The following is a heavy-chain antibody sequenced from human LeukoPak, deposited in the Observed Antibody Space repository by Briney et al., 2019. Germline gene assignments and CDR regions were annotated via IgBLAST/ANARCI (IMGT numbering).Heavy chain of an antibody. Sequence: GGSLRLSCVASGFTFSDFSLNWVRQAPGKGLEWISYIGSAIYYADSVKGRFTISRDNSKNTLYLQMNSLRAEDTAVYYCARDYLFSGYGPFDYWGQGTLVTVSS. CDR3: ARDYLFSGYGPFDY. D-gene: IGHD5-12*01. V-gene: IGHV3-48*01. CDR2: IGSAI. CDR1: GFTFSDFS. J-gene: IGHJ4*02.